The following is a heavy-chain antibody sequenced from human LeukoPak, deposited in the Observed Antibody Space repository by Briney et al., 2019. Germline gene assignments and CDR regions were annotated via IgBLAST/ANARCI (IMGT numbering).Heavy chain of an antibody. J-gene: IGHJ4*02. Sequence: PGGSLRLSRAASGFTFSSYAMTWVRQAPGKGLEWVSTISGSGRSTYYADSVKGRFTISRDNSKNTLYLQMNSLRAEDTALYYCATNVDTSDDYWGQGTLVTVSS. CDR2: ISGSGRST. D-gene: IGHD5-18*01. CDR3: ATNVDTSDDY. CDR1: GFTFSSYA. V-gene: IGHV3-23*01.